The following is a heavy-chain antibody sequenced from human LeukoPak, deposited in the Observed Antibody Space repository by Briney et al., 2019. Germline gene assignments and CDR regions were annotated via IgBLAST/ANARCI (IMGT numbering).Heavy chain of an antibody. V-gene: IGHV3-33*01. CDR1: GFDFGSSG. CDR3: ARSGTGGMDV. D-gene: IGHD3-16*01. J-gene: IGHJ6*02. Sequence: GGSLRLSCAASGFDFGSSGMHWVRQAPGKGLEWVGVIWYDGSNEYYGDSVKGRFTISRDNSRNTLSLEMNSLTSEDTAVYYCARSGTGGMDVWGQGTTVTVSS. CDR2: IWYDGSNE.